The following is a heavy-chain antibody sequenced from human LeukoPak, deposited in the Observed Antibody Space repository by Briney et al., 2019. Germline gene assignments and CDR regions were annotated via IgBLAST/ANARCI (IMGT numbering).Heavy chain of an antibody. CDR2: IKTDGSEK. CDR1: GFTFSNYW. CDR3: AQGIIPAAPREDFQD. V-gene: IGHV3-7*01. J-gene: IGHJ1*01. Sequence: GGSLRPSCGGSGFTFSNYWMGWVREAPGKGRQWVANIKTDGSEKYYVDTVTGRFTITRDNAKNSLYLQMNSLRAEDTAVYSCAQGIIPAAPREDFQDWGQGTLVTVS. D-gene: IGHD6-13*01.